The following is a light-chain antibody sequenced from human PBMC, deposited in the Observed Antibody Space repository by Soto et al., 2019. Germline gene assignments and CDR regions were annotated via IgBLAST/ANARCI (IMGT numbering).Light chain of an antibody. CDR3: QHYNSYSEA. J-gene: IGKJ1*01. CDR2: KAS. Sequence: DIQMTQSPSTLSASVRDRVTINCRASQTISSWLAWFQQRPGRAPKFLIYKASSLKNGVPLRFSGSGSGTQFTLTNSGLQPDDFATYYCQHYNSYSEAFGQGTKVDI. V-gene: IGKV1-5*03. CDR1: QTISSW.